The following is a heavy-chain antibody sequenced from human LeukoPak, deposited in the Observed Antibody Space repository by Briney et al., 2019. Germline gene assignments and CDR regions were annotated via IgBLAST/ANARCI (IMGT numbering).Heavy chain of an antibody. J-gene: IGHJ4*02. Sequence: PGGSLRLSCAASGFTFGSYAMHWVRQAPGKGLEWVAVISYDGSNKYYADSVKGRFTISRDNSKNTLYLQMNSLRAEDTAVYYCARDLVDYGDYSYAAGDYWGQGTLVTVSS. CDR3: ARDLVDYGDYSYAAGDY. V-gene: IGHV3-30*04. D-gene: IGHD4-17*01. CDR1: GFTFGSYA. CDR2: ISYDGSNK.